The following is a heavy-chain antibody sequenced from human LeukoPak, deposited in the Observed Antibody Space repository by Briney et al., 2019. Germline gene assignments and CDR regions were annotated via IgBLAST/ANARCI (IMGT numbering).Heavy chain of an antibody. Sequence: GGSLRLSCAASGFSFSTYYMNWVRQAPGKGLEWVSSMSSTGSSTYYADLVKGRFTISRDSARNSLYLQMNNLRAEDTAVYYCARDFGHNFYGSGTKWFDPWGQGTLVTVSS. D-gene: IGHD3-10*01. V-gene: IGHV3-21*01. J-gene: IGHJ5*02. CDR3: ARDFGHNFYGSGTKWFDP. CDR2: MSSTGSST. CDR1: GFSFSTYY.